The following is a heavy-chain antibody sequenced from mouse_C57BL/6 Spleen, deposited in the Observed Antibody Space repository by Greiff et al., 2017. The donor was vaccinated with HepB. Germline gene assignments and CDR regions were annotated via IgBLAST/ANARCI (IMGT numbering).Heavy chain of an antibody. J-gene: IGHJ3*01. CDR2: ISDGGSYT. CDR3: ARYYGSSYGYFAY. D-gene: IGHD1-1*01. Sequence: EVKVEESGGGLVKPGGSLKLSCAASGFTFSSYAMSWVRQTPEKRLEWVATISDGGSYTYYPDNVKGRFTISRDNAKNNLYLQMSHLKSEDTAMYYCARYYGSSYGYFAYWGQGTLVTVSA. CDR1: GFTFSSYA. V-gene: IGHV5-4*03.